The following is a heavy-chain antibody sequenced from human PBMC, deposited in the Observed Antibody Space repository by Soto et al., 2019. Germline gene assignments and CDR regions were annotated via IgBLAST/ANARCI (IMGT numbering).Heavy chain of an antibody. J-gene: IGHJ5*02. CDR2: IYWDDDK. CDR3: AYRPYMSGWWP. V-gene: IGHV2-5*02. CDR1: GFSLRTSGVG. D-gene: IGHD6-13*01. Sequence: QITLKESGPTLVKPTQTLTLTCTFSGFSLRTSGVGVGWIRQPPGKALEWLALIYWDDDKRYSPSLKTRLTITKDTSKNQVVLTMTNLDPVDTAIYYCAYRPYMSGWWPWGQGILVAVSS.